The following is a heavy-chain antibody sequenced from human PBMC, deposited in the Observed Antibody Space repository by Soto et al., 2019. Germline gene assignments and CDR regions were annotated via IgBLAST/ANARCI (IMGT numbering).Heavy chain of an antibody. D-gene: IGHD3-3*01. Sequence: GEDLKISCRGSGYDFNTNWFGWVRQLPGRGLEWVGFMYPGDSDTRYNPSLQGHVALSVDVTVSTAFLQGRCLETSDTGMYFCARLPRDCNKTSCYYADHWGQGTQVTVSS. CDR1: GYDFNTNW. CDR2: MYPGDSDT. J-gene: IGHJ4*02. V-gene: IGHV5-51*01. CDR3: ARLPRDCNKTSCYYADH.